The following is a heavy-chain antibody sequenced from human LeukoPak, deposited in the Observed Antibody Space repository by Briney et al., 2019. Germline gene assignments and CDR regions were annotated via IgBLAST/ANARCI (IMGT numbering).Heavy chain of an antibody. CDR1: GGSISSYY. CDR3: KGDQLLWLTSLITSDDAFDI. V-gene: IGHV4-59*12. D-gene: IGHD2-2*01. Sequence: SETLSLTCTVSGGSISSYYWSWIRQPPGKGLEWIGYIYYSGTTNYNPSLKNRVTISVDTSKNQFSLKLSSVTAADTVVYYCKGDQLLWLTSLITSDDAFDIWGQGTMVTVSS. J-gene: IGHJ3*02. CDR2: IYYSGTT.